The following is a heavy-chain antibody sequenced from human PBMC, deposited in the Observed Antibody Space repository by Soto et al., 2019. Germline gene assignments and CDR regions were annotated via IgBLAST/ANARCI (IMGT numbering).Heavy chain of an antibody. CDR1: GFNVSINY. Sequence: EVQLVESGGGLVQPGGSLRLSCAASGFNVSINYITWVRQAPGKGLEWISFIYRGGTTHYADSVRGRFTLSKHNSKNTVYLQMNSLRAEDTAVYYCARHLRLVGFGEYDLWGRGTLVTVSS. V-gene: IGHV3-53*04. CDR2: IYRGGTT. J-gene: IGHJ2*01. D-gene: IGHD3-10*01. CDR3: ARHLRLVGFGEYDL.